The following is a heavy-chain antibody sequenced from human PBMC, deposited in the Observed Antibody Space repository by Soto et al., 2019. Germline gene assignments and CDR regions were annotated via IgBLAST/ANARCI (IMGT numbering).Heavy chain of an antibody. CDR2: ISADSGNT. Sequence: RQAPGQGLEWMGWISADSGNTNYDQKFQGRVTMTTDTSTSTAYMELSSLRSDDTAVYYCARAGAAVTMFFDCWGQGTLVTVSS. CDR3: ARAGAAVTMFFDC. J-gene: IGHJ4*02. D-gene: IGHD4-17*01. V-gene: IGHV1-18*01.